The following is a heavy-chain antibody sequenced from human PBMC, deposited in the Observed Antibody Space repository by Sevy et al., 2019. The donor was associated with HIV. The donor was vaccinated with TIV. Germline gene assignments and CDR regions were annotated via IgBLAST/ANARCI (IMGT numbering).Heavy chain of an antibody. J-gene: IGHJ4*02. CDR1: GFTFTSYA. V-gene: IGHV3-23*01. Sequence: GGSLRLSCAASGFTFTSYAMSWVRQAPGKGLEWVSSISGSHGTPYYADSVKGRFTISRDNSKNTLYLQMNSLRAEDTAVYYCARSPPYSSGWYGIDYWGQGTLVTVSS. CDR3: ARSPPYSSGWYGIDY. D-gene: IGHD6-19*01. CDR2: ISGSHGTP.